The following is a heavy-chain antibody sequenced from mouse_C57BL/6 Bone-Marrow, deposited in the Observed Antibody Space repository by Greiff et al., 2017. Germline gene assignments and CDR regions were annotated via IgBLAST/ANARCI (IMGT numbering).Heavy chain of an antibody. CDR1: GYTFTSYT. D-gene: IGHD2-1*01. CDR2: INPSSGYT. J-gene: IGHJ1*03. V-gene: IGHV1-4*01. Sequence: QVQLQQSGAELARPGASVKMSCKASGYTFTSYTMHWVKQRPGQGLEWIGYINPSSGYTKYNQKFKDKATLTADKSSSTAYMQLSSLTSEDSAVYYCARCGNRYWYFDVWGTGTTVTVSS. CDR3: ARCGNRYWYFDV.